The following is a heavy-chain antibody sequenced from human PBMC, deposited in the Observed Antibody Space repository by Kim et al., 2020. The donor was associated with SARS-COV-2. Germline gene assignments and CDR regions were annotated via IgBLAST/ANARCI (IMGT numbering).Heavy chain of an antibody. V-gene: IGHV3-64*01. CDR2: ISSNGGST. J-gene: IGHJ6*02. CDR1: GFTFSSYA. Sequence: GSLRLSCAASGFTFSSYAMHWVRQAPGKGLEYVSAISSNGGSTYYANSVKGRFTISRDNSKNTLYLQMGSLRAEDMAVYYCARDGAYCSGGSCYGNYYYYYGMDVWGQGTTVTVSS. D-gene: IGHD2-15*01. CDR3: ARDGAYCSGGSCYGNYYYYYGMDV.